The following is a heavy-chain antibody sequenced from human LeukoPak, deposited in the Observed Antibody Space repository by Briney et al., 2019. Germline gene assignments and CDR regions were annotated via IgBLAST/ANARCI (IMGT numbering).Heavy chain of an antibody. Sequence: GGSLRLSCAASGFTFSSYWMQWVRQAPGKGLVWVSRINSDGSSTSYADSVKGRFTISRDNAKNTLYLQMSSLRAEDTAVYYCARWSYGDYGAFDIWGQGTMVTVSS. V-gene: IGHV3-74*01. J-gene: IGHJ3*02. CDR2: INSDGSST. CDR3: ARWSYGDYGAFDI. CDR1: GFTFSSYW. D-gene: IGHD4-17*01.